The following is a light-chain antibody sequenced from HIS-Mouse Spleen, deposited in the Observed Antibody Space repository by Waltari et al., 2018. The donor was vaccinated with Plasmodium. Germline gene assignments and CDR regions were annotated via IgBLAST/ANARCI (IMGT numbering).Light chain of an antibody. CDR1: SSDVGGYNY. V-gene: IGLV2-8*01. J-gene: IGLJ2*01. CDR3: SSYAGSNNLV. Sequence: QSALTQPPSASGSPGQSVTISCTGTSSDVGGYNYVSWYQQHPGKAPKLMIYEVSKLPSGVPDRCSGSKSGNTASLTVSGLQAEDEADYYCSSYAGSNNLVFGGGTKLTVL. CDR2: EVS.